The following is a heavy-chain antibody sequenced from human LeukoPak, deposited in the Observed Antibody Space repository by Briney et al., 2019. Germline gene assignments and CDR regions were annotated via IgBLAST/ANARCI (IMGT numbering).Heavy chain of an antibody. D-gene: IGHD3-22*01. CDR2: INHSGST. CDR3: ARGRYYYDSSGYYPDFDY. J-gene: IGHJ4*02. Sequence: SETLSLTCTVSGGSISSSSYYWGWIRQPPGKGLERIGEINHSGSTNYNPSLKSRVTISVDTSKNQFSLKLSSVTAADTAVYYCARGRYYYDSSGYYPDFDYWGQGTLVTVSS. CDR1: GGSISSSSYY. V-gene: IGHV4-39*07.